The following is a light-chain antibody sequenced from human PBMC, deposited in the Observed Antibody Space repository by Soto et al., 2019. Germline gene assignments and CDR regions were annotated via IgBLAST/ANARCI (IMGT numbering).Light chain of an antibody. V-gene: IGKV1-5*03. J-gene: IGKJ3*01. CDR3: QQYNSNSRT. CDR1: QSISNW. Sequence: DVQMTQSPSTLSASVGDRVTITCRASQSISNWLAWYQQKPGKAPKLLIYKASSLESGVPSRFSGSGSGTEFTLTISSLQPDDFATYCCQQYNSNSRTFGPGTTVEIK. CDR2: KAS.